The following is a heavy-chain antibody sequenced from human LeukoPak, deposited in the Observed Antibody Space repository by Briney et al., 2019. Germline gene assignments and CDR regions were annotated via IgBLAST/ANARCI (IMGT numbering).Heavy chain of an antibody. CDR1: GGSISSGDYY. J-gene: IGHJ6*03. CDR2: IYYSGST. D-gene: IGHD3-10*01. Sequence: SQTLSLTCTVSGGSISSGDYYWSWIRQPPGKGLEWIGYIYYSGSTYYNPSLKSRVTISVDTSKNQFSLKLSSVTAADTAVYYCASSPHYQGDNYYYMDVWGKGTTVTVSS. V-gene: IGHV4-30-4*01. CDR3: ASSPHYQGDNYYYMDV.